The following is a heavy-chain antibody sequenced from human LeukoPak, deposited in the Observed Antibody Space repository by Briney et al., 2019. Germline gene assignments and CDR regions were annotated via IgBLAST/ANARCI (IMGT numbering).Heavy chain of an antibody. CDR3: ARDLGDTFDY. Sequence: SETLSLTCTVSGGSISSYYWIWLRQPAGKGLEWLGRIYTRGRTNYNPSLKGRVPMSVDPSKNHFSLKLSTLTAADPAVSYCARDLGDTFDYWGQGTLVTVSS. CDR2: IYTRGRT. D-gene: IGHD5-18*01. V-gene: IGHV4-4*07. CDR1: GGSISSYY. J-gene: IGHJ4*02.